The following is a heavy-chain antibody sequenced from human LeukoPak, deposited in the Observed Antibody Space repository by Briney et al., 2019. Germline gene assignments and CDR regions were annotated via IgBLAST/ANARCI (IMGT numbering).Heavy chain of an antibody. J-gene: IGHJ5*02. D-gene: IGHD3-22*01. CDR1: GGSISSGSYY. CDR3: ARDTGYYDSSGYVNWFDP. CDR2: IYTSGST. Sequence: SETLSLTCTVSGGSISSGSYYWSWIRQPAGKGLEWIGRIYTSGSTNYNPSLKSRVTISVDTSKNRFSLKLSSVTAADTAVYYCARDTGYYDSSGYVNWFDPWGQGTLVTVSS. V-gene: IGHV4-61*02.